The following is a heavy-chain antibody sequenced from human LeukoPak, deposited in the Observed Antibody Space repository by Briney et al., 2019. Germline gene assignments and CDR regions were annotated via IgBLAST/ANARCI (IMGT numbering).Heavy chain of an antibody. Sequence: SETLSLTCAVYGGSLSGYYWSWIRQPPGQGLEWIGEINHSGSTNYNASLKSRVTISVDTSKNQFSLKLSSVTAADTAVYYCAAFYCSNGACSHNWFDPWGQGTLVIVS. CDR2: INHSGST. CDR1: GGSLSGYY. D-gene: IGHD2-8*01. J-gene: IGHJ5*02. CDR3: AAFYCSNGACSHNWFDP. V-gene: IGHV4-34*01.